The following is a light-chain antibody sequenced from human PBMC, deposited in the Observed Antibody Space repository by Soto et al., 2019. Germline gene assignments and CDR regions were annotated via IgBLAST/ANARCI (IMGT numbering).Light chain of an antibody. V-gene: IGLV2-11*01. CDR1: SSDVGDYDY. CDR3: CSYAGTSTYV. J-gene: IGLJ1*01. CDR2: DVS. Sequence: QSALTQPPSVSGSPGQSVTISCTGTSSDVGDYDYVSWYLQHPGTAPKLLISDVSRRHSGVPDRFSGYKSGNTASLTISGLQVDDEGDYYCCSYAGTSTYVFGTGTKLTVL.